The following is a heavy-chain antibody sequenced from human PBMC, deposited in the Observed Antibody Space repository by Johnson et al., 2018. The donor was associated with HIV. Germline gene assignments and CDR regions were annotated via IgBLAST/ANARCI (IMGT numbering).Heavy chain of an antibody. D-gene: IGHD2-15*01. CDR1: GFTFSSYA. V-gene: IGHV3-30*04. Sequence: VESGGGVVQPGRSLRLSCAASGFTFSSYAMHWVRQAPGTWLEWVTIISYDGRNTYYVDSVKGRFTISRDNSKNTLYLQMNSLRAEDTAVYYCARGMVVAATKAFDIWGQGTMVTVSS. CDR3: ARGMVVAATKAFDI. J-gene: IGHJ3*02. CDR2: ISYDGRNT.